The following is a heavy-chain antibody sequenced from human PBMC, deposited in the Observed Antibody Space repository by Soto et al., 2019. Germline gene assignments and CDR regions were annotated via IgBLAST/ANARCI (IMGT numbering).Heavy chain of an antibody. CDR3: AGRPGGGGY. V-gene: IGHV3-53*01. CDR1: GFTVSNNY. D-gene: IGHD3-10*01. J-gene: IGHJ4*02. CDR2: IYSGGYT. Sequence: EVQLVESGGGLIQPGGSLRLSCAVSGFTVSNNYMSWVRQAPGKGLEGVSVIYSGGYTAYGDSVKGRFTISRDNSKNTLFLKKKSRRARDPVVYSWAGRPGGGGYWGQGTLVTVSS.